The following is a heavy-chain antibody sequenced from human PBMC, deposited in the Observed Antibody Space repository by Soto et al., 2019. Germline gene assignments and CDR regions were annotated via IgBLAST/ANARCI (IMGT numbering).Heavy chain of an antibody. D-gene: IGHD3-3*01. CDR2: IYHTGSA. CDR1: GGSISSADYY. J-gene: IGHJ4*02. Sequence: QVQLQESGPGLVKPSQTLSLTCTVSGGSISSADYYWTWFRQPPGKGLEWVGYIYHTGSAYYNPSLKSRLSISIDTSRDQFSLKLSSVTAADTAVYYCATPPYYDYYSGDYVDSWGQGTLITVSS. CDR3: ATPPYYDYYSGDYVDS. V-gene: IGHV4-30-4*01.